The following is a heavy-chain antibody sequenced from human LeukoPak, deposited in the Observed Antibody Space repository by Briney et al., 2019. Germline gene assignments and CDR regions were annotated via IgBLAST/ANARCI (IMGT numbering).Heavy chain of an antibody. D-gene: IGHD5-12*01. V-gene: IGHV3-23*01. Sequence: PGGSLRLSCAASGFTFSSCAMSWVRQAPGKGLEWVSAISGSGGSTYYADSVKGRFTISRDNSKNTLYLQMNSLRAEDTAVYYCAKFGGYSGYDSGYYYYYYMDVWGKGTTVTVSS. CDR1: GFTFSSCA. CDR3: AKFGGYSGYDSGYYYYYYMDV. J-gene: IGHJ6*03. CDR2: ISGSGGST.